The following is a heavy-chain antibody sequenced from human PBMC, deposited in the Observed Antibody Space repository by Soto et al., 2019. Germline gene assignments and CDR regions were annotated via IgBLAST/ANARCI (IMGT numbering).Heavy chain of an antibody. D-gene: IGHD4-4*01. Sequence: GGSLRLSCAASGFSFSSYSMNWVRQAPGKWLEWVSYISGSSSTIYYVDSVKGRFTISRDNAKNSLYLQMNSLRDEVTAVYYCARDRGVTTEYYFYYYAMDVWGQGXTVTVYS. CDR2: ISGSSSTI. J-gene: IGHJ6*02. CDR3: ARDRGVTTEYYFYYYAMDV. V-gene: IGHV3-48*02. CDR1: GFSFSSYS.